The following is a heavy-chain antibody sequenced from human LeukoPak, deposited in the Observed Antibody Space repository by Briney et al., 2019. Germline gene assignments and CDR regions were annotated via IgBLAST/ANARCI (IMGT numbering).Heavy chain of an antibody. D-gene: IGHD6-13*01. V-gene: IGHV1-24*01. Sequence: ASVKVSCKVSGYTLTELSMHWVRQAPGKGLEWMGGFDPEDGETIYAQKFQGRVTMTEDTSTDTAYMELSSLRSEDTAVYYCATEGREQRLVRVIDAFDIWGQGTMVTVSS. CDR2: FDPEDGET. CDR3: ATEGREQRLVRVIDAFDI. CDR1: GYTLTELS. J-gene: IGHJ3*02.